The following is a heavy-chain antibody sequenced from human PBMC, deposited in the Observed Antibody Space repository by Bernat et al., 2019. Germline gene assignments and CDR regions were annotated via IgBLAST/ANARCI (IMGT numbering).Heavy chain of an antibody. CDR3: AKGYSSSWYATFGDY. D-gene: IGHD6-13*01. J-gene: IGHJ4*02. CDR1: GFTFSSYG. CDR2: ISYDGSNK. V-gene: IGHV3-30*18. Sequence: QVQLVESEGGVVQPGRSLRLSCAASGFTFSSYGMHWVRQAPGKGLEWVAVISYDGSNKYYADSVKGRFTISRDNSKNTLYLQMNSLRAEDTAVYYCAKGYSSSWYATFGDYWGQGTLVTVSS.